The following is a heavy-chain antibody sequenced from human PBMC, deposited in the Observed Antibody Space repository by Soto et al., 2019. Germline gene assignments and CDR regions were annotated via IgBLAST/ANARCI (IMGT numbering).Heavy chain of an antibody. D-gene: IGHD3-10*01. CDR3: AIGGGQIYYKGLDV. J-gene: IGHJ6*01. CDR2: ISGTGDTK. CDR1: GLFFSDYY. Sequence: GGSLRLSCAASGLFFSDYYLSWIRQAPGKALECVAYISGTGDTKYYADSVTGRFTISRDNPKSSLYLQMNSLRPEDAAVYYCAIGGGQIYYKGLDVWGQGTTVTVSS. V-gene: IGHV3-11*01.